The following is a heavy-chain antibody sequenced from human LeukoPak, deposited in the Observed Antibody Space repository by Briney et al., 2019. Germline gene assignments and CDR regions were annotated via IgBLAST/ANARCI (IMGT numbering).Heavy chain of an antibody. D-gene: IGHD5-18*01. CDR1: GGTFSSYA. V-gene: IGHV1-69*05. CDR3: ARDPGPAMANRDYYYYMDV. J-gene: IGHJ6*03. CDR2: IIPIFGTA. Sequence: SVKVSCKASGGTFSSYAISWVRQAPGQGLEWMGGIIPIFGTANYAQKFQGRVTITTDESTSTAYMELSSLRSEDTAVYYCARDPGPAMANRDYYYYMDVWGKGTTVTVSS.